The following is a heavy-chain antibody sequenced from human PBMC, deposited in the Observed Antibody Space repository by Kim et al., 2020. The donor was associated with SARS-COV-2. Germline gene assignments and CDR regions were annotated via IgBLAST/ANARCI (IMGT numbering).Heavy chain of an antibody. CDR1: GGSFSGYF. J-gene: IGHJ5*02. D-gene: IGHD2-15*01. CDR3: ARDADCTVGSCYSYGWFDP. V-gene: IGHV4-34*01. Sequence: SETLSLTCAVHGGSFSGYFWSWIRQTPGTGLQYIGGINDRGSTKYNPSLQSRVTISIDTSKKQFSLKLNSVTAADTALYYCARDADCTVGSCYSYGWFDP. CDR2: INDRGST.